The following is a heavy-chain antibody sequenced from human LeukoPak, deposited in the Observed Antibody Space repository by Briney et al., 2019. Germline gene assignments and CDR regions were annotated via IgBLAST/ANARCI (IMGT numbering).Heavy chain of an antibody. D-gene: IGHD2-2*01. V-gene: IGHV1-46*01. Sequence: GASVKVSCKASGYTFTSYYMHWVRQAPGQGLGWMGIINPSGGSTSYAQKFQGRVTMTRDTPTSTVYMELSSLRSEDTAVYYCARGSIVVVPAANNWFDPWGQGTLVTVSS. J-gene: IGHJ5*02. CDR1: GYTFTSYY. CDR3: ARGSIVVVPAANNWFDP. CDR2: INPSGGST.